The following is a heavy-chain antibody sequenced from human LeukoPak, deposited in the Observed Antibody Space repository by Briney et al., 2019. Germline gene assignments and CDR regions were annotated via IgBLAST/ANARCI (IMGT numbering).Heavy chain of an antibody. V-gene: IGHV4-59*01. CDR3: AGQLRYFDWPFYYYGMDV. Sequence: PSETLSLTCTVSGGSISSYYWSWIRQPPGKGLEWIGYIYYTGSTNYNPSLKSRVTISVDTSKNQFSLKLSSVTAADTAVYYCAGQLRYFDWPFYYYGMDVWGQGTTVTVSS. CDR1: GGSISSYY. J-gene: IGHJ6*02. CDR2: IYYTGST. D-gene: IGHD3-9*01.